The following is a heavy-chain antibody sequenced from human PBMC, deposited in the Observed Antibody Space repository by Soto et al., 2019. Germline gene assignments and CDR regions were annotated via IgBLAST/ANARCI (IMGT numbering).Heavy chain of an antibody. CDR3: ARGSSGDFWSGSYAFDI. Sequence: SETLSLTCTVSGGSILNGGHYWTWIRQHPGKGLEWIGRIFFSGNTHYNPALKSRLTFSLDTAKNQFSLKLTSVTAADTAIYYCARGSSGDFWSGSYAFDIWGQGTMVTVSS. CDR1: GGSILNGGHY. J-gene: IGHJ3*02. CDR2: IFFSGNT. D-gene: IGHD3-3*01. V-gene: IGHV4-31*03.